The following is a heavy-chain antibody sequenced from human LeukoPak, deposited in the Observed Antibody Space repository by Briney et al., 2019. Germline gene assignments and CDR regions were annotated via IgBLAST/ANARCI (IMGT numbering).Heavy chain of an antibody. Sequence: PSETLSLTCTVSGASISTYYWSWIRQPPGKGLEWIGYIYHSGSTYYNPSLKSRVTISVDRSKNQFSLKLSSVTAADTAVYYCARSNGSGSYYNWFDPWGQGTLVTVSS. CDR2: IYHSGST. CDR1: GASISTYY. D-gene: IGHD3-10*01. J-gene: IGHJ5*02. V-gene: IGHV4-59*12. CDR3: ARSNGSGSYYNWFDP.